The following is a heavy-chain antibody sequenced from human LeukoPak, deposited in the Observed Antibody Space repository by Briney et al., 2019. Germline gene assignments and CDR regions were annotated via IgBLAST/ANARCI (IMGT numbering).Heavy chain of an antibody. Sequence: PGGSLRLSCVASGSTLSDYGMSWARQAPGKELEWISYITTNSVMFYADSVEGRFAISRDNDQNSVYLQMSVLRDDDTAVYYCTRGRYQFLGPNDSWGQGALVTVSS. V-gene: IGHV3-48*02. J-gene: IGHJ5*01. CDR2: ITTNSVM. CDR3: TRGRYQFLGPNDS. CDR1: GSTLSDYG. D-gene: IGHD2-2*01.